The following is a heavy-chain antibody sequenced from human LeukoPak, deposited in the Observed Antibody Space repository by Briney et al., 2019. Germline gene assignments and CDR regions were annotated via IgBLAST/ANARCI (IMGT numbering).Heavy chain of an antibody. V-gene: IGHV3-21*01. CDR1: GFTFSSYS. CDR2: ISSSSSYI. Sequence: GGSLRLSCAASGFTFSSYSMNWVRQAPGRGLEWVSSISSSSSYIYYADSVKGRFTISRDNANNSLNLQLNSLSAEDTAVYYGARGLGDYVPLLDYWGQGTLVTVSS. D-gene: IGHD4-17*01. J-gene: IGHJ4*02. CDR3: ARGLGDYVPLLDY.